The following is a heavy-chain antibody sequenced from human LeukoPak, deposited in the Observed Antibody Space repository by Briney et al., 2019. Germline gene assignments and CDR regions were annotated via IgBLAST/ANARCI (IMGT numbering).Heavy chain of an antibody. CDR2: ISDIGSI. CDR3: AGHHPRNTVDF. CDR1: GGSISSYY. V-gene: IGHV4-59*08. J-gene: IGHJ4*02. Sequence: RASETLSLTCTDSGGSISSYYWSWIRQPPGKGLEWIAYISDIGSINYNPSLKSRVTISLDTSKNQFSLKLSSVTAADTAVYYCAGHHPRNTVDFWGQGTLVTVSS. D-gene: IGHD2-8*02.